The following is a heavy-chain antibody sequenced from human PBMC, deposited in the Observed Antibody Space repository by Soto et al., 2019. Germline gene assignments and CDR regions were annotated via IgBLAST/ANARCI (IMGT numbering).Heavy chain of an antibody. CDR3: ARAQDQYSSWKLGFDP. CDR2: IYYSGST. V-gene: IGHV4-39*07. D-gene: IGHD6-6*01. Sequence: PSETLSLTCTVSGGSISSSSYYWGWIRQPPGKGLEWIGSIYYSGSTYYNPSLKSRVTISVDTSKNQFSLKLSSVTAADTAVYYCARAQDQYSSWKLGFDPWGQGTLVTVSS. J-gene: IGHJ5*02. CDR1: GGSISSSSYY.